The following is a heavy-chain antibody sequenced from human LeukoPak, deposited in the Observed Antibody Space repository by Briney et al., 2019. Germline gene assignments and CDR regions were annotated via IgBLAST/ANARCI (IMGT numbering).Heavy chain of an antibody. CDR1: GDSLSSNSAA. V-gene: IGHV6-1*01. Sequence: SQTLSLTCALSGDSLSSNSAAWTWIRQSPSRGLKWLGRTYYRSKWYNDYAVSVKSRITINPDTSKNQFSLQLNSVTPEDTAVYYCARSLAAEDWFDPWGQGTLVTVSS. J-gene: IGHJ5*02. CDR3: ARSLAAEDWFDP. CDR2: TYYRSKWYN. D-gene: IGHD6-13*01.